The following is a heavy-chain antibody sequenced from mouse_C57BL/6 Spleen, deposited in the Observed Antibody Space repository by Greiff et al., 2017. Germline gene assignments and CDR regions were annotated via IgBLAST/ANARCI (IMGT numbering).Heavy chain of an antibody. CDR2: IDPSDSET. CDR3: ARGPAVYYFDY. D-gene: IGHD3-1*01. J-gene: IGHJ2*01. V-gene: IGHV1-52*01. Sequence: QVQLQQPGAELVRPGSSVKLSCKASGYTFTSYWMHWVKQRPIQGLEWIGNIDPSDSETHYNQKFKDKATLTVGKSSSTAYMQLSSLTSEDSAVYYWARGPAVYYFDYWGQGTTLTVSS. CDR1: GYTFTSYW.